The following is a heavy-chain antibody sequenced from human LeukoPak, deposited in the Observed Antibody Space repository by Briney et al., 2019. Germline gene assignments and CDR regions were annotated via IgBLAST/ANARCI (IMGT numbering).Heavy chain of an antibody. CDR2: ISAYNGNT. D-gene: IGHD6-19*01. Sequence: GSVKVSCKASGYTFTSYGISWVRQAPGQGLEWMGWISAYNGNTNYAQKLQGRVAMTTDTSTSTAYMELRSLRSDDTAVYYCARVGDWRIAVAVFDYWGQGTLVTVSS. CDR1: GYTFTSYG. V-gene: IGHV1-18*01. CDR3: ARVGDWRIAVAVFDY. J-gene: IGHJ4*02.